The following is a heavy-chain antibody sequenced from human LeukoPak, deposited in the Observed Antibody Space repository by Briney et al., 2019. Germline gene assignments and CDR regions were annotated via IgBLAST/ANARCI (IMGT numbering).Heavy chain of an antibody. CDR3: ARHPGFCNGGSCPPEY. D-gene: IGHD2-15*01. CDR1: GYSISSGYY. J-gene: IGHJ4*02. CDR2: IYHSGST. Sequence: SETLSLTCTVSGYSISSGYYWGWIRQPPGKGLEWIGSIYHSGSTYYNPSLKSRVTISVDTSKNQFSLKLNSIAAADTAVYYCARHPGFCNGGSCPPEYWGQGTLVTVSS. V-gene: IGHV4-38-2*02.